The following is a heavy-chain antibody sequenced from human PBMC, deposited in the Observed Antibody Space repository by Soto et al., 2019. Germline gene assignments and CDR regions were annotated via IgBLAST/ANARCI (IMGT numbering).Heavy chain of an antibody. CDR3: ARDLGGYSYYYYGMDV. CDR1: GFTFSSYA. J-gene: IGHJ6*02. Sequence: GGSLRLSCAASGFTFSSYAMHWVRQAPGKGLEWVAVISYDGSNKYYADSVKGRFTISRDNSKNTLYLQMNSLRAEDTAVYYCARDLGGYSYYYYGMDVWGQGTTGTVSS. V-gene: IGHV3-30-3*01. CDR2: ISYDGSNK.